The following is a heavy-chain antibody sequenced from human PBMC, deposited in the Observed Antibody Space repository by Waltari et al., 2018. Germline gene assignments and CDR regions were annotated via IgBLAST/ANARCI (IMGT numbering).Heavy chain of an antibody. CDR1: GYSFASYG. CDR2: ISVYNGKT. J-gene: IGHJ6*02. D-gene: IGHD2-15*01. V-gene: IGHV1-18*01. Sequence: QVQLVQSGGEVKKPGASVRVSCKASGYSFASYGLSWGRQAPGQGLEWMGWISVYNGKTNYAQNLQGRVSMTTDTSTRTAYMELRSLRSDDSAVYYCARDIAESSDYYGMDVWGQGTTVVVSS. CDR3: ARDIAESSDYYGMDV.